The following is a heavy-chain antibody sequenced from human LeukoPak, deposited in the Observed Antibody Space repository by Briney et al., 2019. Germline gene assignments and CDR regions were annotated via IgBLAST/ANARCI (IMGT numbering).Heavy chain of an antibody. V-gene: IGHV4-61*01. CDR3: ARVGGYCSGGSCYSFDY. CDR1: GGSVSSGSYY. Sequence: SSETLSLTCTVSGGSVSSGSYYWSWIRQPPGKGLEWIGYIYYSGGTNYNPSLKSRVTISVDTSKNQFSLKLSSVTAADTAVYYCARVGGYCSGGSCYSFDYWGQGTLVTVSS. CDR2: IYYSGGT. J-gene: IGHJ4*02. D-gene: IGHD2-15*01.